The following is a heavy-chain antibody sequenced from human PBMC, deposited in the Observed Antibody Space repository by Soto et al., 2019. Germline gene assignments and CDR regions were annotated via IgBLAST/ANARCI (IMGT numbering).Heavy chain of an antibody. D-gene: IGHD6-13*01. CDR2: IWYDGSNK. CDR1: GFTFSSYG. V-gene: IGHV3-33*01. Sequence: GGSLRLSCAASGFTFSSYGMHWVRQAPGKGLEWVAIIWYDGSNKYYADSVKGRFTISRDNSKNTLYLQMISLRAEDTAVYYCARGKRPEYTSSWLTHFEYWGKGSLVAV. CDR3: ARGKRPEYTSSWLTHFEY. J-gene: IGHJ4*02.